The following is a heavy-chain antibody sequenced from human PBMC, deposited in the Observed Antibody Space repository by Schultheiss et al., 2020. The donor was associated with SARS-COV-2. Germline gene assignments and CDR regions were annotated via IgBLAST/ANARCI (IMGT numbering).Heavy chain of an antibody. CDR1: GGSFSDYY. CDR3: ASADIAVAGGY. D-gene: IGHD6-19*01. J-gene: IGHJ4*02. V-gene: IGHV3-11*03. Sequence: GGSLRLSCAVYGGSFSDYYMSWIRQAPGKGLEWVSYISSSSSYTNYADSVKGRFTISRDNSKNTLYLQMNSLKTEDTAVYYCASADIAVAGGYWGQGTLVTVSS. CDR2: ISSSSSYT.